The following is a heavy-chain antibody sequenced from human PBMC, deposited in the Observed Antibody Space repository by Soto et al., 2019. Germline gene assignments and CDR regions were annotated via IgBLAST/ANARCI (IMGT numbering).Heavy chain of an antibody. V-gene: IGHV1-69*06. Sequence: QVQLVQSGAEVRKPGSSVKVSCKASGGTFSSYTVYWVRQAPGQGLEWMGGIIPFFVTSNYAQNFQDRITLTADKSTGTAYMELSSLRFEDTAIYYCARKLRLYYGMDVWGQGTTVTVSS. CDR2: IIPFFVTS. J-gene: IGHJ6*02. D-gene: IGHD3-3*01. CDR1: GGTFSSYT. CDR3: ARKLRLYYGMDV.